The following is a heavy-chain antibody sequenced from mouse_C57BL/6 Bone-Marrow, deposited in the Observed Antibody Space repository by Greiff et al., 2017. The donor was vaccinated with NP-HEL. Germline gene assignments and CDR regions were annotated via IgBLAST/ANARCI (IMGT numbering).Heavy chain of an antibody. Sequence: QVQLQQSGAELARPGASVKLSCKASGYTFTSYGISWVKQRTGQGLEWIGEIYPRSGNPYYNEKFKGKATLTADKSSSTAYMELRSLTSEDSAVYFCARPGYSSSVAYWGQGTLVTVSA. D-gene: IGHD2-3*01. CDR2: IYPRSGNP. V-gene: IGHV1-81*01. J-gene: IGHJ3*01. CDR1: GYTFTSYG. CDR3: ARPGYSSSVAY.